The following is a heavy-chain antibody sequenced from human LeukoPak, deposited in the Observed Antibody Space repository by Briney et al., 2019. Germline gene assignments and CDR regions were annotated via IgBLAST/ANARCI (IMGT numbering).Heavy chain of an antibody. V-gene: IGHV3-9*01. CDR1: GFTFDDHT. CDR2: INSKSTTI. J-gene: IGHJ6*02. D-gene: IGHD6-19*01. Sequence: LRLSCAGSGFTFDDHTTHWVRQAPGKGLEGVSGINSKSTTIGYADSVKGRFTISRDSAKKSLYLHMNRLRPEDTALYFCANSFSVAGMNYALDVWGQGTTVTVAS. CDR3: ANSFSVAGMNYALDV.